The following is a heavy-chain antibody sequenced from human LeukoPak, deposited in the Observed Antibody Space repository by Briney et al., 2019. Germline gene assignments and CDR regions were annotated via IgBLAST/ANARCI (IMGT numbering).Heavy chain of an antibody. CDR1: GGIFSSYA. Sequence: SVKVSCKASGGIFSSYAISWVRQAPGQGLEWMGGIITIFGTANYAQKVQGRVTITTDESTSTAYMELSSLRSEDTAVHYCASSLPSEVQLYLSPLYYYYMDVCGKGTTVTVSS. V-gene: IGHV1-69*05. CDR3: ASSLPSEVQLYLSPLYYYYMDV. CDR2: IITIFGTA. D-gene: IGHD6-13*01. J-gene: IGHJ6*03.